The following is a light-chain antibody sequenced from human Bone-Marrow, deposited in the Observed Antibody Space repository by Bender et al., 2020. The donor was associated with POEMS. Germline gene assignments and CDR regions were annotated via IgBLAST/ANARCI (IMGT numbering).Light chain of an antibody. CDR1: KSDLDNYRY. J-gene: IGLJ2*01. CDR2: RVS. CDR3: SSYGDHTTPVV. V-gene: IGLV2-14*03. Sequence: QSALTQPASVSGSPGQSITISCGGLKSDLDNYRYVSWYQQHPGKAPHLLIYRVSYRPSGISDRFSGLTSGSTAYLTISGLQTEDEATYYCSSYGDHTTPVVFGGGTELTVL.